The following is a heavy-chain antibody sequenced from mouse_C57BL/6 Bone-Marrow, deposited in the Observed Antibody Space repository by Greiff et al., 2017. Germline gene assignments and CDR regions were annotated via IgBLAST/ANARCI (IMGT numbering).Heavy chain of an antibody. Sequence: ESGPELVKPGASVKISCKASGYAFSSSWLNWVKQRPGKGLEWIGRIYPGDGDTNYNGKFKGKATLTADKSSSTAYMQLSSLTSEDSAVYFCARGLNLFLDYWGQGTTLTVSS. CDR1: GYAFSSSW. CDR3: ARGLNLFLDY. D-gene: IGHD1-1*01. CDR2: IYPGDGDT. J-gene: IGHJ2*01. V-gene: IGHV1-82*01.